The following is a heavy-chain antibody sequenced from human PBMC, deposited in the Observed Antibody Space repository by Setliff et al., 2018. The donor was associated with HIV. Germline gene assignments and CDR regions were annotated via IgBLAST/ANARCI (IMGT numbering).Heavy chain of an antibody. Sequence: PGGSLRLSCAASGFTFSSYAMHWVRQAPGKGLEWVAAISYDGSNKYYADSVKGRFTISRDNSKNTLYLQMNSLRAEDTAVYYCARDGPSSSWYGGGMDVWGQGTTVTVSS. CDR1: GFTFSSYA. J-gene: IGHJ6*02. CDR3: ARDGPSSSWYGGGMDV. V-gene: IGHV3-30-3*01. CDR2: ISYDGSNK. D-gene: IGHD6-13*01.